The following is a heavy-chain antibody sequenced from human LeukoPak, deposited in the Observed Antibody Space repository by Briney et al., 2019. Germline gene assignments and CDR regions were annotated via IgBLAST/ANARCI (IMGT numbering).Heavy chain of an antibody. CDR2: INPNSGGT. D-gene: IGHD2-2*01. V-gene: IGHV1-2*02. Sequence: GASVKVSCKASGYTFTGYYMHWVRQAPGQGLEWLGWINPNSGGTNYAQKFQGRVTMTRDTSISTAYMELSRLRSDDTAVYYCASRGYCSSTSCPYDIWGQGTMVTVSS. CDR1: GYTFTGYY. CDR3: ASRGYCSSTSCPYDI. J-gene: IGHJ3*02.